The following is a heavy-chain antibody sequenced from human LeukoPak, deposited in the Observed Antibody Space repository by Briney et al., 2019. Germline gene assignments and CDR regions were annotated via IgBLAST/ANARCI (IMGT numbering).Heavy chain of an antibody. Sequence: ASVKVSCKASGYTFTSYYMHWVRQAPGQGLEWMGIINPSGGSTSYVQKFQGRVTMTRDTSTSTVYMELSSLRYEDTAVYYCARGRGYDRTGYVYYFDFWGQGTLVTVSS. J-gene: IGHJ4*02. CDR1: GYTFTSYY. CDR2: INPSGGST. V-gene: IGHV1-46*01. CDR3: ARGRGYDRTGYVYYFDF. D-gene: IGHD3-22*01.